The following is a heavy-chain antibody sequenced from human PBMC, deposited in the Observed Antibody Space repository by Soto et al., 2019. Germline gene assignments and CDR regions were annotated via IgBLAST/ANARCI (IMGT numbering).Heavy chain of an antibody. CDR1: GFTFSDYY. CDR3: ARDLGYYDSSGYFDY. V-gene: IGHV3-11*01. Sequence: GGSLRLSCATSGFTFSDYYMSWIRQAPGKGLEWVSYISSSDNIIYYADSVKGRFTISRDNGKNSLYLQMNSLRAEDTAVYYCARDLGYYDSSGYFDYWGQGTLVTGSS. J-gene: IGHJ4*02. CDR2: ISSSDNII. D-gene: IGHD3-22*01.